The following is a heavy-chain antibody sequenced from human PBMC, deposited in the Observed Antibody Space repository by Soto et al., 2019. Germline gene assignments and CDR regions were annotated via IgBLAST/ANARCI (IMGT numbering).Heavy chain of an antibody. V-gene: IGHV3-48*01. J-gene: IGHJ6*03. CDR3: ASNPPKTVLRYFDWLRAVGYYMDV. CDR2: ISSSSSTI. CDR1: GFTFSSYS. Sequence: GGSLRLSCAASGFTFSSYSMNWVRQAPGKGLEWVSYISSSSSTIYYADSVKGRFTISRDNAKNSLYLQMNSLRAEDTAVYYWASNPPKTVLRYFDWLRAVGYYMDVWGKGTTVTVSS. D-gene: IGHD3-9*01.